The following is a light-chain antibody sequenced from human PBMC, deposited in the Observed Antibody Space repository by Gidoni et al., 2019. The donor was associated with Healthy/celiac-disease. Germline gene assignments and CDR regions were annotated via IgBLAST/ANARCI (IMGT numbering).Light chain of an antibody. CDR1: QSVSSN. J-gene: IGKJ2*01. CDR2: GAS. Sequence: EIVMTQSPATLSVSPGERATLSCRASQSVSSNLAWYQQKPGQAPRRLIYGASTRATGIPARFSGSGSGTEFTLTISSLQSEDFAAYYCQQYNNWPPRYTFGQGTKLEIK. CDR3: QQYNNWPPRYT. V-gene: IGKV3-15*01.